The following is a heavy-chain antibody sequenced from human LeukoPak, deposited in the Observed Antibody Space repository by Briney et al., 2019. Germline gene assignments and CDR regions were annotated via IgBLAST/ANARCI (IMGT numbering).Heavy chain of an antibody. D-gene: IGHD1-14*01. CDR3: ARESILRYGYYYYYMDV. J-gene: IGHJ6*03. CDR2: IKQGGSEK. V-gene: IGHV3-7*01. Sequence: GGSLRLSCAASGFTFSSYWMSWVRQAPGKGLEWVANIKQGGSEKYYVDSVKGRFTISRDNAKNSLYLQMNSLRAEDTAVYYCARESILRYGYYYYYMDVWGKGTTVTVSS. CDR1: GFTFSSYW.